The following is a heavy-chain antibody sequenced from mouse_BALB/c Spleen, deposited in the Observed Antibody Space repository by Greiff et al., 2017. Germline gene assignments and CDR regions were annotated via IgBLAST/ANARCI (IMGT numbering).Heavy chain of an antibody. D-gene: IGHD2-1*01. CDR2: ISNLAYSI. Sequence: EVQLVESGGGLVQPGGSRKLSCAASGFTFSDYGMAWVRQAPGKGPEWVAFISNLAYSIYYADTVTGRFTISRENAKNTLYLQMSSLKSEDTAMYYCARRGNYLWFAYWGQGTLVTVSA. J-gene: IGHJ3*01. CDR1: GFTFSDYG. CDR3: ARRGNYLWFAY. V-gene: IGHV5-15*02.